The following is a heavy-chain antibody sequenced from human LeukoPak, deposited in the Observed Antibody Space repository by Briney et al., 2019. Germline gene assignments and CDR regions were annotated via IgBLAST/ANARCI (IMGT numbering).Heavy chain of an antibody. V-gene: IGHV3-30-3*01. J-gene: IGHJ4*02. D-gene: IGHD3-22*01. CDR3: TRAYIGYYDSSGTLGY. CDR1: GFTFSSYA. CDR2: TSYDGSNK. Sequence: GRSLRLSCAASGFTFSSYAMYWVRQAPGKELEWVAVTSYDGSNKYYADSVKGRFTTSRDNSKNTVYLEMNSLRAEDTAVYYCTRAYIGYYDSSGTLGYWGQGTLVTVSS.